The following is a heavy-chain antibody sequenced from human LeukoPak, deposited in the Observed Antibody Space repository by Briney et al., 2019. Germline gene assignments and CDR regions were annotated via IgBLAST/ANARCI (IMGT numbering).Heavy chain of an antibody. CDR3: ARDLMRSDFWSGYGDY. CDR1: GFTFSSYA. Sequence: GGSLRLSCAASGFTFSSYAMHWVRQAPGKGLEWVAVISYDGSNKYYADSVKGRFTIPRDNSKNTLYLQMNSLRAEDTAVYYCARDLMRSDFWSGYGDYWGQGTLVTVSS. J-gene: IGHJ4*02. CDR2: ISYDGSNK. D-gene: IGHD3-3*01. V-gene: IGHV3-30*01.